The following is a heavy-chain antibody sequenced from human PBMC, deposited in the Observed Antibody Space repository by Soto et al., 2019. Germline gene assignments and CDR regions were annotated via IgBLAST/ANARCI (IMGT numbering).Heavy chain of an antibody. CDR3: ARSYSTSSSDF. V-gene: IGHV4-31*03. CDR2: IYYSGTT. CDR1: GGSISTGGHF. J-gene: IGHJ4*02. D-gene: IGHD6-6*01. Sequence: QVQLQESGPGLVKPSQTLSLTCSVSGGSISTGGHFWRWIRQHPGKGLEWIGYIYYSGTTYYSPSLKSRVTISVDTSKNQFSLKLTSVTAADTAVYYCARSYSTSSSDFWGQGTLVTVSS.